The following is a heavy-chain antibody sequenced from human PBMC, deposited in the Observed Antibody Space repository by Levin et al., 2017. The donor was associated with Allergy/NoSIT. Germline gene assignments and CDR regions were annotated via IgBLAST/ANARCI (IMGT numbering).Heavy chain of an antibody. Sequence: GGSLRLSCAASGFTFSSYEMNWFRQTPGKGLEWVAYITGSESTIYYADSVKGRFTISRDNAKNSLYLQMNSLRAEDTAVYYCARGRGGTFNPSRGWRSDYWGQGTLVTVSS. CDR3: ARGRGGTFNPSRGWRSDY. CDR1: GFTFSSYE. CDR2: ITGSESTI. J-gene: IGHJ4*02. D-gene: IGHD2-15*01. V-gene: IGHV3-48*03.